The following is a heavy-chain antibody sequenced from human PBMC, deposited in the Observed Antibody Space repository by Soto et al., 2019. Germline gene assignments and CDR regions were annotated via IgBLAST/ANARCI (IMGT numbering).Heavy chain of an antibody. Sequence: SVKVSCKASGGTFSSYAISWVRQAPGQGLEWMGGIIPIFGTANYAQKFQGRVTITADESTSTAYMELSSLRSEDTAVYYCATHDKNYDFWSAYYYYGMDVWG. J-gene: IGHJ6*02. CDR3: ATHDKNYDFWSAYYYYGMDV. D-gene: IGHD3-3*01. CDR2: IIPIFGTA. CDR1: GGTFSSYA. V-gene: IGHV1-69*13.